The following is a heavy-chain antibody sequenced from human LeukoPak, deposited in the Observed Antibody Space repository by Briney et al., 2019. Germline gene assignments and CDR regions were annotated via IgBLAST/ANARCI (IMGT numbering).Heavy chain of an antibody. Sequence: SQTLSLTCAISGDSVSSNSAAWNWIRQSPSRGLEWLGRTYYRSKRYNDYALSVKSRITINPDTSKNQFSLKLSSVTAADTAVYYCARGLYYDILTGYYGENLDYWGQGTLVTVSS. D-gene: IGHD3-9*01. CDR2: TYYRSKRYN. V-gene: IGHV6-1*01. CDR3: ARGLYYDILTGYYGENLDY. J-gene: IGHJ4*02. CDR1: GDSVSSNSAA.